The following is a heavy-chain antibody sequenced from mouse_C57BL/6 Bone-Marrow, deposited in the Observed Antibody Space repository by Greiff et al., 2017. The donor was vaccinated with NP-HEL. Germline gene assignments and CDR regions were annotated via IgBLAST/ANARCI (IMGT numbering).Heavy chain of an antibody. V-gene: IGHV1-63*01. CDR1: GYTFTNYW. Sequence: VQLQESGAELVRPGTSVKMSCKASGYTFTNYWIGWAKQRPGHGLEWIGDIYPGGGYTNYNEKFKGKATLTADKSSSTAYMQFSSLTSEDSAIYYCARSRDYDYLDYWGQGTTLTVSS. D-gene: IGHD2-4*01. J-gene: IGHJ2*01. CDR3: ARSRDYDYLDY. CDR2: IYPGGGYT.